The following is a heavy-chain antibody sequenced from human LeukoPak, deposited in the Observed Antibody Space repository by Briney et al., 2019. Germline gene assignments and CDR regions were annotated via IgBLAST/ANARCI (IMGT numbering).Heavy chain of an antibody. CDR2: ISNSGSYI. D-gene: IGHD6-19*01. CDR3: ARGSGWYDY. V-gene: IGHV3-21*01. CDR1: GFTFSSYS. J-gene: IGHJ4*02. Sequence: GGSLRLSCAASGFTFSSYSMNWVRQAPGKGLDWVPSISNSGSYIYYADSLKGRFTISRDNAKNSLYLQMNSLRAEDTAVYYCARGSGWYDYWGQGTLVTVSS.